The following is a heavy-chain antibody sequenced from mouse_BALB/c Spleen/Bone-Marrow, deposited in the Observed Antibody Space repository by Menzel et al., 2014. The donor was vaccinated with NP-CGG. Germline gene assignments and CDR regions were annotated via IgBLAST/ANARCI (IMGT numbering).Heavy chain of an antibody. CDR2: INPSNGRT. CDR1: GYTFTSYW. J-gene: IGHJ2*01. V-gene: IGHV1S81*02. D-gene: IGHD1-1*01. Sequence: QVQLKHSGAELVKPGASVKLSCKASGYTFTSYWMHWVKQRPGQGLDWIGEINPSNGRTNYNEKFRSKATLTVDKSSSTAYMQLSSLTSEDSAVYYCARRYYGSSYLLDYWGQGTTLTVSS. CDR3: ARRYYGSSYLLDY.